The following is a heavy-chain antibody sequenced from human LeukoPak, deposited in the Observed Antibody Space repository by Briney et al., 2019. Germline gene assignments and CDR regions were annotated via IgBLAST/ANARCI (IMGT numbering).Heavy chain of an antibody. D-gene: IGHD2-15*01. CDR3: ARELVVAATVNYFDY. J-gene: IGHJ4*02. V-gene: IGHV3-30-3*01. Sequence: GGSLRLSCAASGFTFSSYAMHWVRQAPGKGLEWVAVISYDGSNKYYADSVKGRFTISRDNSKNTLYLQMNSLRAEDTAVYYCARELVVAATVNYFDYWGQGTLVTVSS. CDR2: ISYDGSNK. CDR1: GFTFSSYA.